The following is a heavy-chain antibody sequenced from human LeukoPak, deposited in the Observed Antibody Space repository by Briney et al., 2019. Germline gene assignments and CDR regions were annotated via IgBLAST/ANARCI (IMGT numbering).Heavy chain of an antibody. Sequence: PSQTLSPTCAVDGGSFSHYYWSWIRQSPGMCLEWVGEINDSGTSNYNPSLMSRVTISVNKSKNQFSLKLSSATAADTAVYYCARRWNYGRNYYIDVWGKGATVSVSS. V-gene: IGHV4-34*01. CDR3: ARRWNYGRNYYIDV. CDR1: GGSFSHYY. D-gene: IGHD1-7*01. J-gene: IGHJ6*03. CDR2: INDSGTS.